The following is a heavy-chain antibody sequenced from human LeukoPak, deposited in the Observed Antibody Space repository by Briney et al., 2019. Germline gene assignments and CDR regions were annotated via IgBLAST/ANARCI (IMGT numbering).Heavy chain of an antibody. CDR3: ARGSQWLDYYMDV. CDR1: GFTFSYYW. J-gene: IGHJ6*03. V-gene: IGHV3-74*01. CDR2: INSDGSST. D-gene: IGHD6-19*01. Sequence: GGSLRLSRVASGFTFSYYWMHWVRQAPGKGLVWVSRINSDGSSTTYADSVKGRFIISRDNAKNTVYLQMNSLRAEDTAVYYCARGSQWLDYYMDVWGKGTTVTVSS.